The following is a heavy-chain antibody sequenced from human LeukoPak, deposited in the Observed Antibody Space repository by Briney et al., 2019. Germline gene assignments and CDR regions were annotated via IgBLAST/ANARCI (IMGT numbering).Heavy chain of an antibody. CDR1: EFTFSSYW. Sequence: GGSLRLSCTASEFTFSSYWMHWVRQPPGKGLVWVSRINGDGSSTSYADAVKGRFTISRDNAKNTLYLRMNSLRDEDTAVYYCARGDHWGQGTLVTVSS. CDR3: ARGDH. J-gene: IGHJ4*02. CDR2: INGDGSST. V-gene: IGHV3-74*01.